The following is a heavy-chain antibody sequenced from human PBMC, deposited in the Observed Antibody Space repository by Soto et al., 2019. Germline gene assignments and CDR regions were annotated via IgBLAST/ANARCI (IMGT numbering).Heavy chain of an antibody. CDR3: VRSGTARLLRHSWFDT. CDR1: GFTFNTYD. V-gene: IGHV3-21*01. CDR2: ITTSSAYI. D-gene: IGHD2-21*01. J-gene: IGHJ5*02. Sequence: GGSLRLSCAASGFTFNTYDMNWVRQAPGKGLEWVSSITTSSAYIYYADSLKGRITIPRDNAKNSLFPQMNSLRAEDTAVYYCVRSGTARLLRHSWFDTWGQGTLVTVSS.